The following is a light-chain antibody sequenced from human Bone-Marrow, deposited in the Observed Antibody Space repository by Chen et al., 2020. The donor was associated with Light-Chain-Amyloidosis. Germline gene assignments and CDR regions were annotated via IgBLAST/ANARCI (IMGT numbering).Light chain of an antibody. CDR2: EVT. CDR1: SSDVGGDNH. CDR3: SSYTITNTLV. J-gene: IGLJ1*01. V-gene: IGLV2-14*01. Sequence: QSALTQPASVSGSPGQSITISCTGTSSDVGGDNHVSWYQQHPDKAPNLMIYEVTNRPSWVPDRFSGSKYDNTASLTISGLQTEDEADYFCSSYTITNTLVFGSGTRVTVL.